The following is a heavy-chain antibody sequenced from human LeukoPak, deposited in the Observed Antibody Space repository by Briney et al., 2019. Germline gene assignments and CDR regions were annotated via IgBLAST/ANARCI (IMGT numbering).Heavy chain of an antibody. J-gene: IGHJ6*03. CDR1: GGTFSSYA. D-gene: IGHD3-9*01. Sequence: SVKVSCKASGGTFSSYAISWVRQAPGQGLEWMGGIIPIFGTANYAQKFQGRVTITADKSTSTAYMELSSLRAEDTALYYCARDGYFGSDSVTGAGALGDYYMDVWGKGTTVTVSS. CDR2: IIPIFGTA. CDR3: ARDGYFGSDSVTGAGALGDYYMDV. V-gene: IGHV1-69*06.